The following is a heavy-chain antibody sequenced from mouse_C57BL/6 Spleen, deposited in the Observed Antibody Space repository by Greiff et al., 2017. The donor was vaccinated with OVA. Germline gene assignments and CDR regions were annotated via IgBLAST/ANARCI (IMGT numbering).Heavy chain of an antibody. CDR2: IDPSDSYT. CDR3: ARCPRQLRLQDY. Sequence: QVQLQQPGAELVRPGTSVKLSCKASGYTFTSYWMHWVKQRPGQGLEWIGVIDPSDSYTNYNQKFKGKATLTVDTSSITAYMQLSSLTSEDSAVYYCARCPRQLRLQDYWGQGTTLTVSS. D-gene: IGHD3-2*02. V-gene: IGHV1-59*01. CDR1: GYTFTSYW. J-gene: IGHJ2*01.